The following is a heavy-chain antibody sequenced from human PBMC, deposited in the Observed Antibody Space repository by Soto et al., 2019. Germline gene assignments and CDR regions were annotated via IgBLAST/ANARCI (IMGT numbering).Heavy chain of an antibody. CDR1: GGTFSSYA. CDR2: IIPIFGTA. CDR3: ARDVIGHNNYETIGYYFDH. Sequence: ASVKVSCKASGGTFSSYAISWVRQAPGQGLEWMGGIIPIFGTANYAQKFQGRVTITADESTSTAYMELSSLTSEDTAVYYCARDVIGHNNYETIGYYFDHWGQGTPVTVSS. J-gene: IGHJ4*02. V-gene: IGHV1-69*13. D-gene: IGHD3-22*01.